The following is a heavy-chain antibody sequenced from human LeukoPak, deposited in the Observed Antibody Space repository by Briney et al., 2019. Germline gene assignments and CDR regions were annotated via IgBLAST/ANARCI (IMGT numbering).Heavy chain of an antibody. V-gene: IGHV4-39*07. CDR1: GGSISSSSYY. CDR3: ARNGAAAPNNYYYGMDI. Sequence: PSETLSLTCTVSGGSISSSSYYWGWIRQPPGKGLEWIGSIYYSGSTYYNPSLKSRVTISVDTSKNQFSLKLSSVTAADTAVYYCARNGAAAPNNYYYGMDIWGQGTTVTVSS. CDR2: IYYSGST. J-gene: IGHJ6*02. D-gene: IGHD2-2*01.